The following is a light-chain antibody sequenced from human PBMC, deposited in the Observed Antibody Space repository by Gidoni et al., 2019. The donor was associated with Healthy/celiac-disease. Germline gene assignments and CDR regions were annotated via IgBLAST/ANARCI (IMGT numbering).Light chain of an antibody. CDR3: QQSYSTGIT. V-gene: IGKV1-39*01. CDR1: QSIRSY. J-gene: IGKJ5*01. CDR2: AAS. Sequence: IQMTQSPSSLSASVGDRVDITCRASQSIRSYLNWYQQKPGKAPKLLIYAASSLQSGVPSRFSGSGSGTDFTLTISSLQPEDFATYYCQQSYSTGITFGQGTRLEIK.